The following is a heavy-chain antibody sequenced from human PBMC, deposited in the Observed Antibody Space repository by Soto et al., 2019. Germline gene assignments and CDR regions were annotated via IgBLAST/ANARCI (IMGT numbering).Heavy chain of an antibody. CDR1: GFTFSSYA. V-gene: IGHV3-30-3*01. D-gene: IGHD5-18*01. CDR2: ISYDGSNK. J-gene: IGHJ4*02. Sequence: QVQLVESGGGVVQPGRSLRLSCVASGFTFSSYAMHWVRQAPGKGLEWVAVISYDGSNKYYADSVKGRFTISRDNSKNTLYLQMNSLRAEDTAVYYCARDGGYSYGDIDYWGQGTLVTVSS. CDR3: ARDGGYSYGDIDY.